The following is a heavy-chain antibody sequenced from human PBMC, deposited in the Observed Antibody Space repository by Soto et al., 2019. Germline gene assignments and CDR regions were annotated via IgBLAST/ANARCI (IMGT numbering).Heavy chain of an antibody. CDR2: IYYSGST. CDR3: ARDGLRLGELSLGL. CDR1: GGSISSGGYY. J-gene: IGHJ2*01. V-gene: IGHV4-31*03. Sequence: QVQLQESGPGLVKPSQTLSLTCTVSGGSISSGGYYWSWIRQHPGKGLEWIGYIYYSGSTYYNPSLKSRVTISVATSKNQFPLKLSSVTAADTAVYYCARDGLRLGELSLGLWGRGTLVTVSS. D-gene: IGHD3-16*02.